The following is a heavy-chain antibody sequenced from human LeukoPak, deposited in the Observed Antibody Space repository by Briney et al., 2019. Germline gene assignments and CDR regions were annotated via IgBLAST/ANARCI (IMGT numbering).Heavy chain of an antibody. J-gene: IGHJ4*02. CDR1: GFTLSSYW. D-gene: IGHD2-15*01. CDR2: IKQDGSEK. Sequence: GGSLRLSCAASGFTLSSYWMSWVRQALGKGLEWVANIKQDGSEKYYVDSVKGRFPISRDNAKNSLYLQMNSLRAEDTAVYYCSSVGKIATDYWGEGALVTVSS. V-gene: IGHV3-7*03. CDR3: SSVGKIATDY.